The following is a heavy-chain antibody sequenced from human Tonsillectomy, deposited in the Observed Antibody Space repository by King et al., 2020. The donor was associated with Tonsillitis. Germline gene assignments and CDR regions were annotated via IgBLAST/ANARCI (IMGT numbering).Heavy chain of an antibody. D-gene: IGHD3/OR15-3a*01. CDR1: GFIFSDYS. J-gene: IGHJ4*02. V-gene: IGHV3-48*04. CDR2: MGPRCSPI. Sequence: VQLVESGGGLVQPGGSLRLSCVASGFIFSDYSMNCVRQAPGKGLEWLSYMGPRCSPITYSESVKGRFTISRDNAKNSLYLQMNSLRADDTAVYYCARDRDWAFDCWGQGTLVTVSA. CDR3: ARDRDWAFDC.